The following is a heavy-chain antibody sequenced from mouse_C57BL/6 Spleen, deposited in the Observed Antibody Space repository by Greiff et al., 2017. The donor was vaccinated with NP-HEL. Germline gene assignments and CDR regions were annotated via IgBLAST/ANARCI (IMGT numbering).Heavy chain of an antibody. V-gene: IGHV5-4*01. CDR1: GFTFSSYA. D-gene: IGHD1-1*01. CDR2: ISDGGSYT. Sequence: EVQGVESGGGLVKPGGSLKLSCAASGFTFSSYAMSWVRQTPEKRLEWVATISDGGSYTYYPDNVKGRFTISRDNAKNNLYLQMSHLKSEDTAMYYCARAVTTVVPLFDYWGQGTTLTVSS. CDR3: ARAVTTVVPLFDY. J-gene: IGHJ2*01.